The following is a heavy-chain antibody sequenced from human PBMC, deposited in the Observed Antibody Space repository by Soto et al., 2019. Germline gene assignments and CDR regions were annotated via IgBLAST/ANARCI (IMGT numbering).Heavy chain of an antibody. J-gene: IGHJ5*02. CDR1: GYTFTSYG. CDR3: ARDTYGPSQGWFDP. D-gene: IGHD2-8*01. Sequence: SVKVSCKASGYTFTSYGISWVRQAPGQGLEWMGWISAYNGNTNYAQKLQGRVTMTTDTSTSTAYMELRSLRSDDTAVYYCARDTYGPSQGWFDPWGQGTLVTVSS. CDR2: ISAYNGNT. V-gene: IGHV1-18*01.